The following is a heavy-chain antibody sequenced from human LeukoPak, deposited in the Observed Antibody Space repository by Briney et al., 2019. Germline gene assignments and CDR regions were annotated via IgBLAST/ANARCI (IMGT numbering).Heavy chain of an antibody. Sequence: SETLSLTCTVSGGAISSYYWSWIRQPPGKGREWIGYIYYSGSTNYNPSFKSRVAISVDTSKNQFSLKLSSVTAADTAVYYCATWGIAVAGTFDYWGQGTLVTVSS. J-gene: IGHJ4*02. CDR3: ATWGIAVAGTFDY. CDR2: IYYSGST. CDR1: GGAISSYY. D-gene: IGHD6-19*01. V-gene: IGHV4-59*08.